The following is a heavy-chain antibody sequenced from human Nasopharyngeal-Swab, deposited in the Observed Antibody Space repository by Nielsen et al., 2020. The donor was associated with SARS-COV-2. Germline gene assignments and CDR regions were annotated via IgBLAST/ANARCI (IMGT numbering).Heavy chain of an antibody. CDR2: ISYDGSHE. CDR1: GFTFSSFA. D-gene: IGHD3-3*01. Sequence: GGSLRLSCAASGFTFSSFAMHWVRQAPGKGLEWVGLISYDGSHENYADSVRGRFTISRDNSKDTVHLQMNSLRPEDTAVHYCARDSVYNFGVFIITTSFMDVWGKGTTVTVSS. CDR3: ARDSVYNFGVFIITTSFMDV. V-gene: IGHV3-30*04. J-gene: IGHJ6*03.